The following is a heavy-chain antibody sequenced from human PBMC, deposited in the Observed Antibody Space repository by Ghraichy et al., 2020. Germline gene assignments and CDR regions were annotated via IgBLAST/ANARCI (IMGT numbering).Heavy chain of an antibody. V-gene: IGHV1-18*01. D-gene: IGHD1-1*01. CDR2: ISAYNGNT. J-gene: IGHJ4*02. CDR1: GFTFTVFA. Sequence: ASVKVSCSTSGFTFTVFAIIWVRQPPGQGLQYVGRISAYNGNTDYAQTLQTRLTLTSDASTSTSYMELRSLTSDDTATYYCMRDFRGLNNLKDGTDYWGQGTLVTVSS. CDR3: MRDFRGLNNLKDGTDY.